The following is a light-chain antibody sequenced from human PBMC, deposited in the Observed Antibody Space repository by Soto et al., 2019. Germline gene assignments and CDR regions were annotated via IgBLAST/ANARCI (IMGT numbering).Light chain of an antibody. J-gene: IGKJ1*01. CDR3: QNYNSAPHT. V-gene: IGKV1-27*01. CDR1: QNIDIF. Sequence: MPMTQCPSSLSACVGDRVTITFRPSQNIDIFLNWYHQKKGRAPNLLIYAASTLQSGVPSRFSGSGSGTDFNLTISSLQPEDVATYFCQNYNSAPHTFGQGTKVDIK. CDR2: AAS.